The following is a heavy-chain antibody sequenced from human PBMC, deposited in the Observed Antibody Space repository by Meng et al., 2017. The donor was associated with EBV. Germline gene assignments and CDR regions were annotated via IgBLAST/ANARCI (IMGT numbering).Heavy chain of an antibody. CDR1: GGSFSGYY. J-gene: IGHJ4*02. CDR2: INHSGST. D-gene: IGHD5-24*01. CDR3: ARGRWLQPGSYFDY. V-gene: IGHV4-34*01. Sequence: QVQLQQWGAGLLKPSETLSLTCAVYGGSFSGYYGSWIRQPPGKGLEWIGEINHSGSTNYNPSLKSRVTISVDTSKNQFSLKLSSVTAADTAVYYCARGRWLQPGSYFDYWGQGTLVTVSS.